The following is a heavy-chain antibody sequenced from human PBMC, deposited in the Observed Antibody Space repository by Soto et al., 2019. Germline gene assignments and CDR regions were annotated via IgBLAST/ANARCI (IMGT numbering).Heavy chain of an antibody. J-gene: IGHJ4*02. CDR3: ARDPSNGNSQVSYCEF. CDR1: GFTFSNFA. D-gene: IGHD5-12*01. CDR2: LSGSSRAI. Sequence: EVQLVASGGGLVQPGGSLRLSCAASGFTFSNFAMNWVRRAPGKGPEWVSYLSGSSRAINYADSVKGRFIVSSDNAKNSLFLQMNSPRDEDTAVYYCARDPSNGNSQVSYCEFWGQGALVTVSS. V-gene: IGHV3-48*02.